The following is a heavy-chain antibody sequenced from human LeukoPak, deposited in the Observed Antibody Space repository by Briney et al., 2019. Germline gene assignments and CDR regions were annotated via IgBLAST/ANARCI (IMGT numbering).Heavy chain of an antibody. Sequence: GGSLRLSCAASGFTFSNYALSWVRQAPGKGLEWVSVIYGGGNIYYADSVKGRFTISRDNSKNTLYLQMNSLRAEDTAVYYCARGAGYNYPYYFDYWGQGTLVTVSS. D-gene: IGHD5-24*01. CDR2: IYGGGNI. CDR1: GFTFSNYA. CDR3: ARGAGYNYPYYFDY. V-gene: IGHV3-53*01. J-gene: IGHJ4*02.